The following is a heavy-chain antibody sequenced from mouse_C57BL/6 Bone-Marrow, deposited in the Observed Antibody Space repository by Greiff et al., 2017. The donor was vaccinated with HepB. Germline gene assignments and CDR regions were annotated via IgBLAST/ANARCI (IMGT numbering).Heavy chain of an antibody. CDR1: EYEFTSHD. CDR3: ARQGINSPYYFDY. J-gene: IGHJ2*01. Sequence: EVKLVESGGGLVQPGESLKLSCESNEYEFTSHDMSWVRKTPEKRLELVAAINSDGGSTYYPDTMERRFTISRDNTKKTLYMQMSSLRSEDTALYYCARQGINSPYYFDYWGQGTTLTVSS. D-gene: IGHD3-1*01. CDR2: INSDGGST. V-gene: IGHV5-2*01.